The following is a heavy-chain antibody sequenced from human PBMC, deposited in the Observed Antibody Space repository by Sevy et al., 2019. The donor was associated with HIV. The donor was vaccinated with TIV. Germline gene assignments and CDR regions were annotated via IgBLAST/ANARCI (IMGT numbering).Heavy chain of an antibody. Sequence: GSLRLSCAASGFTFSSYEMNWVRQAPGKGLEWVSYISSSGSTIYYADSVKGRFTISRDNAKNSLYLQMNSLRAEDTAVYYCARDRVAARHRTLDYYYYGMDVWGQGTTVTVSS. J-gene: IGHJ6*02. CDR3: ARDRVAARHRTLDYYYYGMDV. D-gene: IGHD6-6*01. CDR2: ISSSGSTI. CDR1: GFTFSSYE. V-gene: IGHV3-48*03.